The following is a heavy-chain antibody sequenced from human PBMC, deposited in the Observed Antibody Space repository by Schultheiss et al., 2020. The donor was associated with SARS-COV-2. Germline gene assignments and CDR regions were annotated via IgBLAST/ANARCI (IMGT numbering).Heavy chain of an antibody. Sequence: GGSLRLSCAASGFAFSNSGMHWVRQAPGKGLEWVAVISYDGSNKYYADSVKGRFTISRDNSKNTLYLQMNSLRAEDTAVYYCARDPGTTSTWFDPWGQGTLVTVSS. D-gene: IGHD1-7*01. CDR3: ARDPGTTSTWFDP. J-gene: IGHJ5*02. CDR2: ISYDGSNK. V-gene: IGHV3-30*03. CDR1: GFAFSNSG.